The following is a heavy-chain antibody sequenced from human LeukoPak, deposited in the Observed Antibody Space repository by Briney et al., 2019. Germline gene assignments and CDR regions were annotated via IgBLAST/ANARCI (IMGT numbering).Heavy chain of an antibody. CDR2: ISDSSGYT. Sequence: GGSLRLSCAASGFTFSDYYMSWIRQAPGKGLEWVSYISDSSGYTKDADSVKGRFTISRDNAKKSLYLQMNSQRAEDTAVYYCASSIFNGVYNCFHYWGQGTLVTVSS. J-gene: IGHJ4*02. CDR3: ASSIFNGVYNCFHY. D-gene: IGHD5/OR15-5a*01. V-gene: IGHV3-11*03. CDR1: GFTFSDYY.